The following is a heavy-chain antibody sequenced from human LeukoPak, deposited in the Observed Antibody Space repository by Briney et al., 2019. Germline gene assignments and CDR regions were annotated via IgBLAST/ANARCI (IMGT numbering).Heavy chain of an antibody. V-gene: IGHV3-30*03. CDR3: ARTVYDFWSGYYTTPSPFDY. Sequence: SGGSLRLSCAASGFTFSSYGMHWVRQAPGKGLEWVAVISYDGSNKYYADSVKGRFTISRDNAKNSLYLQMNSLRAEDTAVYYCARTVYDFWSGYYTTPSPFDYWGQGTLVTVSS. CDR1: GFTFSSYG. D-gene: IGHD3-3*01. CDR2: ISYDGSNK. J-gene: IGHJ4*02.